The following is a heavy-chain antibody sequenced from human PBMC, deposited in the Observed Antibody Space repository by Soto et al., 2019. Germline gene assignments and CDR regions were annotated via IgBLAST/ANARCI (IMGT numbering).Heavy chain of an antibody. V-gene: IGHV4-4*02. J-gene: IGHJ5*02. Sequence: SETLSLTCGVSGGTVASSHWWSWVRQSPGRGLEWIGNVYHTGDTNFNPSLQSRVTFSVDKSNNQFSLRLTSVTAADTAVYFCAREIVTAGGNNYFDPWGPGTLVAVSS. CDR3: AREIVTAGGNNYFDP. CDR2: VYHTGDT. CDR1: GGTVASSHW. D-gene: IGHD2-21*02.